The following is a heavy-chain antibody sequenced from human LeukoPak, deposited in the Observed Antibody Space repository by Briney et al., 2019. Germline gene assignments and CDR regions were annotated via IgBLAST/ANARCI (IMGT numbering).Heavy chain of an antibody. CDR1: GGSISTYY. J-gene: IGHJ5*02. D-gene: IGHD3-10*01. CDR3: ARGSVRGEFDP. V-gene: IGHV4-59*01. CDR2: IYYTGST. Sequence: SETLSLTCTLSGGSISTYYWSWARQPPGKGLEWIGYIYYTGSTDYNPSLKSRVTMSVDTSKNQFSLKLSSVTAADTAVYSCARGSVRGEFDPWGQGTLVTVSS.